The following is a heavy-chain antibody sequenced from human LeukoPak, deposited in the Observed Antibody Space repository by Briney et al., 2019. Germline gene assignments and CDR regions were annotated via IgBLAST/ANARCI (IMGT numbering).Heavy chain of an antibody. D-gene: IGHD3-22*01. V-gene: IGHV1-69*04. CDR3: ARIDYYDSSDNWFDP. CDR1: GGTFSSYA. Sequence: GASVKVSCKGSGGTFSSYAISWVRQAPGQGLEWMGRIIPILGIANYAQKFQGRVTITADKSTSTAYMELSSLRSEDTAVYYCARIDYYDSSDNWFDPWGQGTLVTVSS. CDR2: IIPILGIA. J-gene: IGHJ5*02.